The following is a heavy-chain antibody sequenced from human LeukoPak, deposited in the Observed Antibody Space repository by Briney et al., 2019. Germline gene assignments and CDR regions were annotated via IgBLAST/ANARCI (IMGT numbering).Heavy chain of an antibody. CDR1: GFTFSSNW. CDR2: INSDGSST. CDR3: VTCRDGYNAGFDP. Sequence: GGSLTLSCAASGFTFSSNWMHWVRQAPGKGLVWVSRINSDGSSTIYADSVKGRFTISRDNAKNTLYLQMNRLRAEDTDVYYCVTCRDGYNAGFDPWGQGTLVTVSS. J-gene: IGHJ5*02. V-gene: IGHV3-74*01. D-gene: IGHD5-24*01.